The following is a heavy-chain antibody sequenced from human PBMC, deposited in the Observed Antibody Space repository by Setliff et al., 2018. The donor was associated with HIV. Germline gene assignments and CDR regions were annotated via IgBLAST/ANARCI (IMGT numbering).Heavy chain of an antibody. D-gene: IGHD6-19*01. CDR3: ARGYPGIAVAGLSYYYYYYMDV. CDR1: GGSTSDYS. CDR2: IYTSGST. Sequence: SETLSLTCTVAGGSTSDYSWSWIRQPAGKGLEWIGGIYTSGSTNYNPSLRSGVTMSVDTSKNQFSLKLRSVTAADTAVYYCARGYPGIAVAGLSYYYYYYMDVWGKGTTVTVSS. V-gene: IGHV4-4*07. J-gene: IGHJ6*03.